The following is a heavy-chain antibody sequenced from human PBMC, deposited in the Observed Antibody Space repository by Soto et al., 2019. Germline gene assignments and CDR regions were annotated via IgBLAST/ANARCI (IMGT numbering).Heavy chain of an antibody. Sequence: GGSLRLSCAASGFTFSNYAVSWVHQAPGKGLEWVSSITGLGGGTYYADSVQGRFIISRDNSKNTLSLQMNSLRAEDTAIYYFSKVGPYDSGSYMFRYNWFGPWGPGTLVTVSS. CDR3: SKVGPYDSGSYMFRYNWFGP. CDR1: GFTFSNYA. V-gene: IGHV3-23*01. D-gene: IGHD3-10*01. CDR2: ITGLGGGT. J-gene: IGHJ5*02.